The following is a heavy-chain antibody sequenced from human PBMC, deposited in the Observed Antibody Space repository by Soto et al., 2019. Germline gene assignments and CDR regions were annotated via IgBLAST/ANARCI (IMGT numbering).Heavy chain of an antibody. CDR1: GFTFSSYA. V-gene: IGHV3-23*01. Sequence: GGSLRLSCAASGFTFSSYAMSWVRQAPGKGLEWVSAISGSGGSTYYADSVKGRFTISRDNSKNTLYLQMNSLRAEDTAVYYCAKDPVSIAARPYYFDYWGQGTLVTVSS. CDR2: ISGSGGST. D-gene: IGHD6-6*01. CDR3: AKDPVSIAARPYYFDY. J-gene: IGHJ4*02.